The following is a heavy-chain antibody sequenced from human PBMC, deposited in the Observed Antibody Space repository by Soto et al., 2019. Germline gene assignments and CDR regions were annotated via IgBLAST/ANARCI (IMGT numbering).Heavy chain of an antibody. V-gene: IGHV1-3*01. CDR2: INAGNGNT. CDR1: GYTFTSYA. D-gene: IGHD6-6*01. CDR3: ARVGGQQLVQAPSVQGADYYYYMDV. Sequence: GASVKVSCKASGYTFTSYAMHWVRQAPGQRLEWMGWINAGNGNTKYSQKFQGRVTITRDTSASTAYMELSSRRSEDTAVYYCARVGGQQLVQAPSVQGADYYYYMDVWGKGTTVTVSS. J-gene: IGHJ6*03.